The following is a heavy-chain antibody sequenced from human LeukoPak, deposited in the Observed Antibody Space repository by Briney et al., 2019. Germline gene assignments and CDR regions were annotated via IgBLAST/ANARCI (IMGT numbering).Heavy chain of an antibody. CDR2: ISGSGGST. J-gene: IGHJ6*03. D-gene: IGHD2-2*01. CDR3: AKDAGCSSTSCYGSYYYMDV. CDR1: GFTFSSYA. Sequence: GGSLRLSCAASGFTFSSYAMSWVRQAPGKGLEWVSAISGSGGSTYYADSVKGRFTISRDNSKNTLYLQMNSLRAEDTAVYYCAKDAGCSSTSCYGSYYYMDVWGKGTTVTVSS. V-gene: IGHV3-23*01.